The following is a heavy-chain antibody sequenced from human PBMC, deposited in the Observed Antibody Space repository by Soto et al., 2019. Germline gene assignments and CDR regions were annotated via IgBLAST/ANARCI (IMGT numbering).Heavy chain of an antibody. D-gene: IGHD3-10*01. J-gene: IGHJ4*02. V-gene: IGHV3-30*18. CDR3: AKDLGGSGSLHY. CDR2: ISYDGSNK. CDR1: GFTFSTYG. Sequence: QVQLVESGGGVVQPGRSLRLSCAASGFTFSTYGIHWVRQAPGKGLEWVAVISYDGSNKYYADSVKVRFTISRDNSKNTLYLQMNRLGVEDTAVYYCAKDLGGSGSLHYWGQGTLVTVSS.